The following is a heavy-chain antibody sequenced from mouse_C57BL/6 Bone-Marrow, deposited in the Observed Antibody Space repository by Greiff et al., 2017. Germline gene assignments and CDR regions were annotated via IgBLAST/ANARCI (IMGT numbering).Heavy chain of an antibody. Sequence: EVKLEESGGGLVKPGGSLKLSCAVSGFTFSSYAMSWVRQTPEKRLEWVATISDGGSYTYYPDNVKGRFTISRDNAKNNLYLQMSHLKSEDTAMYYCARGGYFDYWGQGTTLTVSS. CDR2: ISDGGSYT. CDR3: ARGGYFDY. D-gene: IGHD1-1*02. V-gene: IGHV5-4*03. CDR1: GFTFSSYA. J-gene: IGHJ2*01.